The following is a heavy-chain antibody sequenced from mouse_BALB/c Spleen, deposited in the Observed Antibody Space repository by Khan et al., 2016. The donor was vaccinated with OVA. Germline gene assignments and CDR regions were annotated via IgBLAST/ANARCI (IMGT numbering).Heavy chain of an antibody. CDR3: ARPPYFSYTLDH. CDR2: INTYTGEP. V-gene: IGHV9-3-1*01. D-gene: IGHD2-10*01. Sequence: QIQLVQSGPELKKPGETVKISCKASGYTFTNYGMNWVKQSPGKALKWMGWINTYTGEPTYADDFKGRFAFSLETSASTAYSQISNLKNEDTATYFCARPPYFSYTLDHWGQGTSVTVSS. CDR1: GYTFTNYG. J-gene: IGHJ4*01.